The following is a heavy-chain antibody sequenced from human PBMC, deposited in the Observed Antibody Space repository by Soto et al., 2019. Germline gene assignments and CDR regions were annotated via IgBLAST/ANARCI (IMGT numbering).Heavy chain of an antibody. D-gene: IGHD2-8*01. CDR2: VYYSGIT. Sequence: PSETLSLTCTISGGPIVGYLWGWVRQPPGKGLEWIGYVYYSGITKYNPSLKSRVTISLDMSKSQFSLKLTSVTAADTAVYFCASGRYLYASEYWGQGALVTVSS. CDR1: GGPIVGYL. V-gene: IGHV4-59*01. J-gene: IGHJ4*02. CDR3: ASGRYLYASEY.